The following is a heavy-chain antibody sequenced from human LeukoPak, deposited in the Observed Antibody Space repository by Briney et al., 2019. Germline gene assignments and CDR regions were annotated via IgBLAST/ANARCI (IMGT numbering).Heavy chain of an antibody. CDR1: GFTVSRSF. Sequence: GGSLRLSCVASGFTVSRSFMSWVRQTPGKGLEWVSVIYTDGSTYYTDSVKGRFTISRDNSKNTLNLEMNSLKAEDTALYYCARSQSGVFDVWGQGTMVIVSS. J-gene: IGHJ3*01. V-gene: IGHV3-53*01. CDR2: IYTDGST. D-gene: IGHD2-15*01. CDR3: ARSQSGVFDV.